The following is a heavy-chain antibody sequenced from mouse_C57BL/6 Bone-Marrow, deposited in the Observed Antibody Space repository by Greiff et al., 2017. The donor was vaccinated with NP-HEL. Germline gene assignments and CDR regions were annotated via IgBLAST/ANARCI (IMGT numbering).Heavy chain of an antibody. D-gene: IGHD1-1*02. Sequence: QVHVKQPGAELVKPGASVKVSCKASGYTFTSYWMHWVKQRPGQGLEWIGRIHPSDSDTNYNQKFKGKATLTVDKSSSTAYMQLSSLTSEDSAVYYCAIRLWQGGFADWGQGTLVTVSA. CDR1: GYTFTSYW. V-gene: IGHV1-74*01. J-gene: IGHJ3*01. CDR3: AIRLWQGGFAD. CDR2: IHPSDSDT.